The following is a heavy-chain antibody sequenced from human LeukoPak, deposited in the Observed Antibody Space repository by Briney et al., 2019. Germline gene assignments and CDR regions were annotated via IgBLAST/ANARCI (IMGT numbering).Heavy chain of an antibody. V-gene: IGHV4-4*02. J-gene: IGHJ5*02. CDR2: ISLRGRT. CDR1: GGSITITNF. D-gene: IGHD1-26*01. CDR3: SRESGRYCSFGH. Sequence: SETLSLTRGVSGGSITITNFWGWVRHPPGGGLEWIGEISLRGRTQHNPSPKSRDNISIDESKNQLYLSLASVTAADTAVYYCSRESGRYCSFGHWGQGTLVAVTS.